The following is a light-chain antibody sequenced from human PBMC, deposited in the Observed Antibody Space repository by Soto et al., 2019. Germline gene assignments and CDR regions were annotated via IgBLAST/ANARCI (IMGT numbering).Light chain of an antibody. CDR1: QSVSSSY. CDR3: QQYIRWPLT. CDR2: GAS. V-gene: IGKV3-20*01. Sequence: DIVLTQSPGTLSLSPGERATLSCRASQSVSSSYLAWYQQKPGQAPRLLIYGASNRATGIPDRFSGSGSGTDFTLTISRLEPEDFAVYYCQQYIRWPLTFGGGTKVDIK. J-gene: IGKJ4*01.